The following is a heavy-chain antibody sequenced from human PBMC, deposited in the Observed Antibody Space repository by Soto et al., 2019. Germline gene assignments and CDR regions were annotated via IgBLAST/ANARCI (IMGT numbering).Heavy chain of an antibody. J-gene: IGHJ4*02. CDR1: TDSMRTYS. CDR2: VYHTGKT. V-gene: IGHV4-59*01. Sequence: QVQLQESGPGLVRPAETLSLICSVSTDSMRTYSWTWIRQSPGKGLEWIGYVYHTGKTEYNPSLENRATISIDMSKKQFSLQPTSVTAADTAVYFCARDDTTGLLEFWGQGTLVTVSS. CDR3: ARDDTTGLLEF.